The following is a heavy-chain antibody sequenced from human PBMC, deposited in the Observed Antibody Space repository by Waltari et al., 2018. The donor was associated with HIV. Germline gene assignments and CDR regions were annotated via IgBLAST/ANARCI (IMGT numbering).Heavy chain of an antibody. CDR2: IWYGGSNK. Sequence: QVQLVESGGGVVQPGRSLRLSCAASGFTFSSYGLHWVRQAPGKGLEWVAVIWYGGSNKYYADSVKGRFTISRDNSKNTLYLQMNSLRAEDTAVYYCARDPIYCSSTSCYTHFDYWGQGTLVTVSS. D-gene: IGHD2-2*02. V-gene: IGHV3-33*01. CDR1: GFTFSSYG. J-gene: IGHJ4*02. CDR3: ARDPIYCSSTSCYTHFDY.